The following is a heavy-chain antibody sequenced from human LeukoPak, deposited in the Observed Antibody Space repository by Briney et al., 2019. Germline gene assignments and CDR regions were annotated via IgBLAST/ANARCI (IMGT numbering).Heavy chain of an antibody. V-gene: IGHV4-31*03. CDR1: GGSISSGGYY. D-gene: IGHD1-26*01. CDR3: ARLFLLSSIVGARAGYYMDV. CDR2: IYYSGST. J-gene: IGHJ6*03. Sequence: SETLSLTCTVSGGSISSGGYYWSWIRQHPGKGLEWIGYIYYSGSTYYNPSLKSRVTISVDTSKNQFSLKLSSVTAADTAVYYCARLFLLSSIVGARAGYYMDVWGKGTTVTVSS.